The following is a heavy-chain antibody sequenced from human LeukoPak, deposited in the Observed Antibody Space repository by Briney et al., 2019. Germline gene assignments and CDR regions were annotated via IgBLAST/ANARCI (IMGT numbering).Heavy chain of an antibody. CDR1: GFTFSSYA. CDR3: ASLLPVYGGIFDY. J-gene: IGHJ4*02. CDR2: ISGSGGST. V-gene: IGHV3-23*01. Sequence: PGGSPRLSCAASGFTFSSYAMSWVRQAPGKGLEWVSAISGSGGSTYYADSVKGRFTISRDNSKNTLYLQMNSLRAEDTAVYYCASLLPVYGGIFDYWGQGTLVTVSS. D-gene: IGHD4-23*01.